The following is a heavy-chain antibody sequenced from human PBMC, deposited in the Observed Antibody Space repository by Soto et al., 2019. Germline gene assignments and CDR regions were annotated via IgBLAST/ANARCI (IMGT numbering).Heavy chain of an antibody. D-gene: IGHD2-2*01. CDR3: ARLTVPLDIVVLPAASYDY. V-gene: IGHV1-2*02. Sequence: ASVKVSCKASGYTSTGYYIHWVRQAPGQGLEWMGWINPNSGGTNYAQKFQGRVTMTRDTSISTAYMELSRLRSDDTAVYYCARLTVPLDIVVLPAASYDYWGQGTLVTVSS. J-gene: IGHJ4*02. CDR1: GYTSTGYY. CDR2: INPNSGGT.